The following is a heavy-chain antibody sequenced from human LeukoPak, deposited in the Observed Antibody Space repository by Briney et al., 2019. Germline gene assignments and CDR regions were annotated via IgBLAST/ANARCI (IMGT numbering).Heavy chain of an antibody. CDR3: AREGGSGWYFSALDI. CDR1: GFTFSNAW. CDR2: IKQDGSEK. V-gene: IGHV3-7*01. J-gene: IGHJ3*02. Sequence: GGSLRLSCAASGFTFSNAWMNWVRQAPGKGLEWVANIKQDGSEKYYADSVKGRFTISRDNAKNSLYLQMNSLRAEDTAVYYCAREGGSGWYFSALDIWGQGTMVTVSS. D-gene: IGHD6-19*01.